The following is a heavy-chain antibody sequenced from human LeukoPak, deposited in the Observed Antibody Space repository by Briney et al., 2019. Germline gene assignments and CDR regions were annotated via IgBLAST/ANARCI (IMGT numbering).Heavy chain of an antibody. Sequence: SETLSLTCTVSGGSISSGGYYWSWIRQHPGKGLEWIGYIYYSGSTYYNPSLKSRVTISVDTSKNQFSLKLSSVTAADTAVYYCARDRGPDYYDSSGYYYAFDIWGQGTMVTVSS. V-gene: IGHV4-31*03. J-gene: IGHJ3*02. D-gene: IGHD3-22*01. CDR3: ARDRGPDYYDSSGYYYAFDI. CDR2: IYYSGST. CDR1: GGSISSGGYY.